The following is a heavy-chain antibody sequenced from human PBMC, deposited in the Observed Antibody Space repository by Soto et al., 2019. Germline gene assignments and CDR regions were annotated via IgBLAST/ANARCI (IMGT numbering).Heavy chain of an antibody. Sequence: SVPTLVNPTQTLTLTCTFSGFSLSTSGVGVARIRQPPGKALEWLGFIYWNDDKRYSPSLKSRLTITKDTSKSQVVLTMTNMDPVDTATYYCAHRYRLSTTGWDGNYFDYWGQGTPVTVSS. CDR1: GFSLSTSGVG. D-gene: IGHD6-19*01. CDR2: IYWNDDK. V-gene: IGHV2-5*01. CDR3: AHRYRLSTTGWDGNYFDY. J-gene: IGHJ4*02.